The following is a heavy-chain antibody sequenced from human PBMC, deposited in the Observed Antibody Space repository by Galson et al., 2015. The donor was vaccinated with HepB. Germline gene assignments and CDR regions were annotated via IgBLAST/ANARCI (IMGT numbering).Heavy chain of an antibody. D-gene: IGHD3-10*01. Sequence: SLRLSCAASGFTFSSYGVHWVRQAPGKGLEWVAVIWYDGSNKYYADSVKGRFTISRDNSKNTLYLQMNSLRAEDTAVYYCARDSVRGGYFDLWGRGTLVTVSS. CDR2: IWYDGSNK. J-gene: IGHJ2*01. V-gene: IGHV3-33*01. CDR3: ARDSVRGGYFDL. CDR1: GFTFSSYG.